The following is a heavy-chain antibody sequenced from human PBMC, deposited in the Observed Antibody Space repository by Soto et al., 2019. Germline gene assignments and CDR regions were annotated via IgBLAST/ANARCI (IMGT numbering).Heavy chain of an antibody. D-gene: IGHD3-9*01. Sequence: ASVKVSCKASGYAFTSYAMHWVRQAPGQRLEWMGWINAGNGNTKYSQKFQGRVTITRDTSASTAYMELSSLRSEDTAVYYCARDYDILTGPPPDYWGQGTLVTVSS. CDR3: ARDYDILTGPPPDY. CDR2: INAGNGNT. J-gene: IGHJ4*02. CDR1: GYAFTSYA. V-gene: IGHV1-3*01.